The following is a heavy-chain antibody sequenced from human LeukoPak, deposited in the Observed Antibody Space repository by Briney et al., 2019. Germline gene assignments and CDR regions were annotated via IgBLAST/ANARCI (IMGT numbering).Heavy chain of an antibody. J-gene: IGHJ3*02. CDR1: GYTFTGYY. CDR2: INPNSGGT. CDR3: ARPSCGGDCYSADI. Sequence: ASVKVSCKASGYTFTGYYMHLVRQAPGQGLEWMGWINPNSGGTNYAQKFQGRVTMTRDTSISTAYMELSRLRSDDTAVYYCARPSCGGDCYSADIWGQGTMVTVSS. D-gene: IGHD2-21*01. V-gene: IGHV1-2*02.